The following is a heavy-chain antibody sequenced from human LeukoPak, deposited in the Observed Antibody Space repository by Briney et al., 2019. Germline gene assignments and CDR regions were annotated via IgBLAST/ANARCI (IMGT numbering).Heavy chain of an antibody. V-gene: IGHV3-74*01. CDR1: GFTFTTYW. D-gene: IGHD5-18*01. CDR3: ARDAVDTANAV. Sequence: GGSLRLSCAASGFTFTTYWMHWVRQAPGKGLVWVSHINSDGSITSYADSVKGRFTIPRDNAKNTLYLQMNSLRAEDTAVYYCARDAVDTANAVWGQGTTVTVSS. CDR2: INSDGSIT. J-gene: IGHJ6*02.